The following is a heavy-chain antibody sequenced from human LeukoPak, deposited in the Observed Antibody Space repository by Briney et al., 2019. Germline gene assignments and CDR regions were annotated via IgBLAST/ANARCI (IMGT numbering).Heavy chain of an antibody. CDR2: IRIKTNSYAT. J-gene: IGHJ4*02. CDR3: TTLDFDY. V-gene: IGHV3-73*01. Sequence: GGSLRLSCAASGFTFSGSDMHWVLQASGKGLEWVGRIRIKTNSYATAYAASVKGRFTISRDDSKNTAYLQMNSLKTEDTAVYYCTTLDFDYWGQGTLVTVSS. CDR1: GFTFSGSD.